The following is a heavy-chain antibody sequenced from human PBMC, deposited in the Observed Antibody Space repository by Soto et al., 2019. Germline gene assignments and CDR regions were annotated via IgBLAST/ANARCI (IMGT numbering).Heavy chain of an antibody. Sequence: QVQLVQSGAEVKKPGSSLKVSCETSGGTSTIYTITWVRQAPGQGLQWMGRIVPTLRLTNYAQDFQGRLTLTADTSASTAHMELSSLTSEDTAVYYCATEKYGAGRVGVDTWGQGPLVTVSS. D-gene: IGHD1-26*01. V-gene: IGHV1-69*08. CDR3: ATEKYGAGRVGVDT. CDR1: GGTSTIYT. J-gene: IGHJ5*02. CDR2: IVPTLRLT.